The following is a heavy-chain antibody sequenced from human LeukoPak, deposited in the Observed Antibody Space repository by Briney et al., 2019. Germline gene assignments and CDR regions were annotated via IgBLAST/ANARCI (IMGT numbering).Heavy chain of an antibody. CDR2: IIPIFGTA. Sequence: SVKVSCKASGGTFSRYAISWVRQAPVQGLEWMGGIIPIFGTANYAQKFQGRVTITADESTSTAYMELSSLRSEDTAVYYCARDLDYYFGMDVWGQGTTVTVSS. CDR3: ARDLDYYFGMDV. J-gene: IGHJ6*02. V-gene: IGHV1-69*13. D-gene: IGHD3-16*01. CDR1: GGTFSRYA.